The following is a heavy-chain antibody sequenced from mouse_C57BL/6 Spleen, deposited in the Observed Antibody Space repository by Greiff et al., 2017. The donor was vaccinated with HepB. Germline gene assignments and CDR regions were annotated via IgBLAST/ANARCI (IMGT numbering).Heavy chain of an antibody. CDR2: ISYDGSN. CDR3: ARDMVGDDY. V-gene: IGHV3-6*01. D-gene: IGHD1-1*02. Sequence: DVQLQESGPGLVKPSQSLSLTCSVTGYSITSGYYWNWIRQFPGNKLEWMGYISYDGSNNYNPSLKNRISITRDTSKNQFFLKLNSVTTEDTATYYCARDMVGDDYWGQGTTLTVSS. CDR1: GYSITSGYY. J-gene: IGHJ2*01.